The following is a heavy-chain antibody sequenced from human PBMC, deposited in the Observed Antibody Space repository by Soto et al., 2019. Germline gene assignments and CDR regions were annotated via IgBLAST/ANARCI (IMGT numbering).Heavy chain of an antibody. D-gene: IGHD2-2*01. CDR1: GYSFSSYW. Sequence: PGESLQISCKGFGYSFSSYWISWVRQMPGKGLEWMGRIDPSDAYTNCSPSFQGHVTISTDKSISTAYLQWGSLRASDTAMYYCARRYCSSTSCPSNYYGVGVWGQGTTVTVSS. CDR3: ARRYCSSTSCPSNYYGVGV. J-gene: IGHJ6*02. V-gene: IGHV5-10-1*01. CDR2: IDPSDAYT.